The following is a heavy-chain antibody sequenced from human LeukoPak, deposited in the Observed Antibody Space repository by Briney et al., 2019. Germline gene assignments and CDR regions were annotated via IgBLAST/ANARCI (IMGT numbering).Heavy chain of an antibody. Sequence: GGSLRLSCAASGFTFSSYWMHWVRQAPGKGLVWVSRINSAGSSTSYADSVKGRFTISRDNAKNTLYLQMNSLRAEDTAVYYCARGGYYDSSGSDYWGQGTLVTVSS. V-gene: IGHV3-74*01. D-gene: IGHD3-22*01. CDR1: GFTFSSYW. J-gene: IGHJ4*02. CDR2: INSAGSST. CDR3: ARGGYYDSSGSDY.